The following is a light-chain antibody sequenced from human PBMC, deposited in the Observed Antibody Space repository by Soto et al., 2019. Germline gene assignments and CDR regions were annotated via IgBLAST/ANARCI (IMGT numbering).Light chain of an antibody. CDR3: QHYSSSPPEFM. V-gene: IGKV3-20*01. J-gene: IGKJ3*01. CDR2: GAS. CDR1: QSVGSSY. Sequence: EIVLTQSPGTLSVSPGERVTLSCRASQSVGSSYLAWYQQRPGQAPRLLIFGASYRATGIPDRFSGSGSGTAFTFTISRVEPQDFPVYYCQHYSSSPPEFMFGPGTNVD.